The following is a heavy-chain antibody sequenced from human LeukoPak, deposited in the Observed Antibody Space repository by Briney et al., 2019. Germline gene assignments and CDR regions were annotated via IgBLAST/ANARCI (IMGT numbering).Heavy chain of an antibody. CDR1: GGPISSYY. CDR3: ARTGIDTGDYYFDY. D-gene: IGHD6-13*01. J-gene: IGHJ4*02. V-gene: IGHV4-59*01. Sequence: PSETLSLTCTVSGGPISSYYWSWIPQPPGKGLEWIGYTYYSGSTNYNPSLKSRVTISVDTSKNQFSLKLNSVTAADTAVYYCARTGIDTGDYYFDYWGQGALVTVSS. CDR2: TYYSGST.